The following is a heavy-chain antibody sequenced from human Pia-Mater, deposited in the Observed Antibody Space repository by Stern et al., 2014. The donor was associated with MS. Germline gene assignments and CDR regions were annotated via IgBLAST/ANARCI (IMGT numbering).Heavy chain of an antibody. D-gene: IGHD3-10*01. CDR1: GFTFGGSW. Sequence: EVQLVESGGGLVQPGGSLRLSCAASGFTFGGSWMSWVRQAPGKGLEWVATIKQDESEKYYGDSVKGRFTISRDNAKNSLYLQMNSLRAEDTAVYYCARGGSRYFDYWGQGTLVTVSS. V-gene: IGHV3-7*01. CDR3: ARGGSRYFDY. J-gene: IGHJ4*02. CDR2: IKQDESEK.